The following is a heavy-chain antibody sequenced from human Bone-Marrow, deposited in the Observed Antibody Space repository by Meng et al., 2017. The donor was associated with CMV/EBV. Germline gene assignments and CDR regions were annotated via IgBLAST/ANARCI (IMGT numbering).Heavy chain of an antibody. CDR2: ISSSSSTI. CDR3: ARGFPGTGY. CDR1: GFTFSSYW. D-gene: IGHD3/OR15-3a*01. J-gene: IGHJ4*02. Sequence: GESLKISCVASGFTFSSYWMHWVRQAPGKGLEWVSYISSSSSTIYYADSVKGRFTISRDNAKNSLYLQMNSLRAEDTAVYYCARGFPGTGYWGQGTLVTVSS. V-gene: IGHV3-48*04.